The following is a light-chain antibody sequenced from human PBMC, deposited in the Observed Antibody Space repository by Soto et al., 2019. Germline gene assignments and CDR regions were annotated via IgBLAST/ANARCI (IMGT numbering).Light chain of an antibody. V-gene: IGLV1-40*01. CDR3: QSYDSSLSGRVV. CDR2: GDS. J-gene: IGLJ2*01. Sequence: QLVLTQPPSVSGAPGQRVTISCTGGSSSIGAGYDVHWYQHLPGTAPKLLIYGDSNRPSGVPDRFSGSKSGTSASLAITGLQAEDEGDYYCQSYDSSLSGRVVFGGGTKVTVL. CDR1: SSSIGAGYD.